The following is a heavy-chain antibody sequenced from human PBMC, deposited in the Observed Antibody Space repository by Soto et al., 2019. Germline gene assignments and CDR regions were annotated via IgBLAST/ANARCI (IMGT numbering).Heavy chain of an antibody. CDR1: GDSISSGYY. CDR2: IYHSGTT. V-gene: IGHV4-38-2*01. CDR3: ASTDNVGYYHY. J-gene: IGHJ4*02. D-gene: IGHD3-3*01. Sequence: PSETLSLTCAVSGDSISSGYYWAWIRRPPGKGLEWIGSIYHSGTTYYNPSLKSRVTISVDTSRNQFSLKLSSVTAADSAVYYCASTDNVGYYHYFGQGTLVTVSS.